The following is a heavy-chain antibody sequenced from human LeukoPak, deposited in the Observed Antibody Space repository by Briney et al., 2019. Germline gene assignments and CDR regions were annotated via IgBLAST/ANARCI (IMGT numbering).Heavy chain of an antibody. Sequence: ASVNVSCKASGYTFTSYGISWVRQAPGQGLEWMGWISAYNGNTNYAQKLQGRVTMTTDTSTSTAYMELRSLRSDDTAVYYCARDVVVGATGEGNFDYWGQGTLVTVSS. CDR3: ARDVVVGATGEGNFDY. J-gene: IGHJ4*02. D-gene: IGHD1-26*01. CDR2: ISAYNGNT. V-gene: IGHV1-18*01. CDR1: GYTFTSYG.